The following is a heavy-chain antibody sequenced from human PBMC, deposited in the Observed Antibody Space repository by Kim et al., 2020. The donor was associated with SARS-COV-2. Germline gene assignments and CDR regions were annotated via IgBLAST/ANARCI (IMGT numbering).Heavy chain of an antibody. CDR3: ARGPDYVRG. V-gene: IGHV4-34*01. CDR1: GGSFSGYY. CDR2: INHSGST. Sequence: SETLSLTCAVYGGSFSGYYWSWIRQPPGKGLEWIGEINHSGSTNYNPSLKSRVTISVDTSKNQFSLKLSSVTAADTAVYYCARGPDYVRGWGQGTLVTVSS. D-gene: IGHD4-17*01. J-gene: IGHJ4*02.